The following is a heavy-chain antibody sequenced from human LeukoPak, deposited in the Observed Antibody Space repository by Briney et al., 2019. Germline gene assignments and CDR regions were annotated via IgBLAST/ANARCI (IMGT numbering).Heavy chain of an antibody. CDR3: ARSFYGSGSYCPD. J-gene: IGHJ4*02. D-gene: IGHD3-10*01. V-gene: IGHV1-2*02. CDR1: GYTFTGYY. CDR2: INPNSGGT. Sequence: GASVKVSCKASGYTFTGYYMHWVRQAPGQGLEWMGWINPNSGGTNYAQKFQGRVTMTRDTSISTAYMDLSRLRSDDTAVYYCARSFYGSGSYCPDWGQGTLVTVSS.